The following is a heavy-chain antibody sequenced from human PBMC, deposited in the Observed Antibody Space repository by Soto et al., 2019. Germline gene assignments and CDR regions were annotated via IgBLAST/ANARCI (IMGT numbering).Heavy chain of an antibody. CDR3: ARRVTMIVVVITPIDD. CDR2: IYYSGST. Sequence: PSETLSLTCTVSGGSISSSSYYWGWIRQPPGKGLEWIGSIYYSGSTYYNPSLKSRATISVDTSKNQFSLKLSSVTAADTAVYYCARRVTMIVVVITPIDDWGQGTLVTVAS. V-gene: IGHV4-39*01. J-gene: IGHJ4*02. CDR1: GGSISSSSYY. D-gene: IGHD3-22*01.